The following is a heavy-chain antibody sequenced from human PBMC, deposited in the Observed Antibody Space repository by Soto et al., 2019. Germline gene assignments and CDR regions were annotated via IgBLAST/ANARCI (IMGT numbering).Heavy chain of an antibody. CDR3: ARGDYGSGSSPDY. CDR1: GGTFSSYT. Sequence: QVQLVQSGAEVKKPGSSVKVSCKASGGTFSSYTISWVRQAPGQGLEWMGRIIPILGIANYAQKFQGRVTIAADKSTSTAYMELSSLRSEDTAVYYCARGDYGSGSSPDYWGQGTLVTVSS. CDR2: IIPILGIA. D-gene: IGHD3-10*01. V-gene: IGHV1-69*02. J-gene: IGHJ4*02.